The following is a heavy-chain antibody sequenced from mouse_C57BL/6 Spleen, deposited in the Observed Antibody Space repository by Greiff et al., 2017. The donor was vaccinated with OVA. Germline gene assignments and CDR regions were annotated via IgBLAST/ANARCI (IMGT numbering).Heavy chain of an antibody. Sequence: VQLQQPGAELVKPGASVKLSCKASGYTFTSYWMHWVKQRPGQGLEWIGMIHPNCGSTNYNEKFKSKATLTVDKSSSTAYMQLSSLTSEDSAVYYCAKCTVVADYYAMDYWGQGTSVTVSS. CDR3: AKCTVVADYYAMDY. V-gene: IGHV1-64*01. CDR1: GYTFTSYW. CDR2: IHPNCGST. J-gene: IGHJ4*01. D-gene: IGHD1-1*01.